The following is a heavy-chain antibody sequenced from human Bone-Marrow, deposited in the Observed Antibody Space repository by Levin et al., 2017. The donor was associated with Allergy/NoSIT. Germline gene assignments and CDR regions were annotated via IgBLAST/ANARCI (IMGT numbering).Heavy chain of an antibody. D-gene: IGHD3-22*01. CDR2: VYYSGST. J-gene: IGHJ3*01. Sequence: SETLSLTCTVSGGSISNYFWSWIRQPPGKGLEWIGYVYYSGSTKYNPSLKSRVTISVDTSKNQFSLKLNSVTAADTAMYYCARDTATDETTYDSSGYYPFNVWGQGTMVTVSS. CDR1: GGSISNYF. CDR3: ARDTATDETTYDSSGYYPFNV. V-gene: IGHV4-59*01.